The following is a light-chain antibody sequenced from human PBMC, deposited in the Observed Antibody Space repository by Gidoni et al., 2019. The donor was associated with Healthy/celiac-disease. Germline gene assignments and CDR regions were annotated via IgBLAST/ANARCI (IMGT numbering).Light chain of an antibody. Sequence: DIQMTQSPPTLSAFVGDRVTITCRASQSISSWLAWHQQKPGKAPKLLISKASTLESGVPSRFSGSGAGTEFALTISSLQPDDFATYYCKQYSSYSWTFGQGTKVEIK. CDR2: KAS. J-gene: IGKJ1*01. V-gene: IGKV1-5*03. CDR1: QSISSW. CDR3: KQYSSYSWT.